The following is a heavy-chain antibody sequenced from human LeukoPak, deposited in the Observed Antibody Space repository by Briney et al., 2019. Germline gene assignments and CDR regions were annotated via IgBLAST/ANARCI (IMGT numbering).Heavy chain of an antibody. CDR3: VTDWPVW. V-gene: IGHV3-48*01. Sequence: GGSLRLSCAVSGFTFSASGMHWVRQAPGKGLEWLSYISNDNSIIHYADSVKARFTISKDNVKSSVFLQMNSLRADDTAVYFCVTDWPVWWGQGPLVTVSS. J-gene: IGHJ4*02. CDR1: GFTFSASG. CDR2: ISNDNSII. D-gene: IGHD3-16*01.